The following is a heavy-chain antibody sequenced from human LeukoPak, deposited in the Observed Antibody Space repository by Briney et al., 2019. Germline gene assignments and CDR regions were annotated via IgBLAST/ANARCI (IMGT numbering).Heavy chain of an antibody. CDR1: GFTFSSYS. V-gene: IGHV3-23*01. CDR3: AKRVPYGSSSVYFDA. Sequence: GGSLRLSCAASGFTFSSYSMNWVRQAPGKGLEWVSSISDTGSDTYYADYVKGRFTISRDNSKNTLFLHMNSLRVEDTAIYYCAKRVPYGSSSVYFDAWGQGALVTVSS. D-gene: IGHD6-6*01. J-gene: IGHJ4*02. CDR2: ISDTGSDT.